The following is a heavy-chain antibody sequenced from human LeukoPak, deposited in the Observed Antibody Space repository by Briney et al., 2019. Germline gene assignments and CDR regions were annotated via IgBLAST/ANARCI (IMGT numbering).Heavy chain of an antibody. CDR1: GYTFTGYY. CDR2: INPNSGGT. J-gene: IGHJ3*02. D-gene: IGHD2-2*01. Sequence: ASVKVSCKASGYTFTGYYMHWVRQAPGQGLEWMGWINPNSGGTNYAQKFQGRVTMTRDTSISTAYMELSRLRSDDTAVYYCARDLSWCSSTSRSWRVYAFDIWGQRTMGSVSS. V-gene: IGHV1-2*02. CDR3: ARDLSWCSSTSRSWRVYAFDI.